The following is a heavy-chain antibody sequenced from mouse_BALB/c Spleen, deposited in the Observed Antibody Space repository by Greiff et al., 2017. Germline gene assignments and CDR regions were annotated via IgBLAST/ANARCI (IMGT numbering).Heavy chain of an antibody. J-gene: IGHJ3*01. CDR2: ISSGGST. CDR3: ATYGSSLAWFAY. Sequence: EVKVVESGGGLVKPGGSLKLSCAASGFTFSSYAMSWVRQTPEKRLEWVASISSGGSTYYPDSVKGRFTISRDNARNILYLQMSSLRSEDTAMYYCATYGSSLAWFAYWGQGTLVTVSA. CDR1: GFTFSSYA. D-gene: IGHD1-1*01. V-gene: IGHV5-6-5*01.